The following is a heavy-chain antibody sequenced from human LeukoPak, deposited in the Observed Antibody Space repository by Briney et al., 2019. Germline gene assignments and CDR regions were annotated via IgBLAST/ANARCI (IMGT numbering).Heavy chain of an antibody. CDR1: GYTFTSYG. CDR3: ARAVGDNWNDEGYDY. Sequence: ASVKVSCKASGYTFTSYGISWVRQAPGQGLEWMGIINPSGGSTSYAQKFQGRVTMTRDTSTSTVYMELSSLRSEDTAVYYCARAVGDNWNDEGYDYWGQGTLVTVSS. D-gene: IGHD1-20*01. V-gene: IGHV1-46*01. J-gene: IGHJ4*02. CDR2: INPSGGST.